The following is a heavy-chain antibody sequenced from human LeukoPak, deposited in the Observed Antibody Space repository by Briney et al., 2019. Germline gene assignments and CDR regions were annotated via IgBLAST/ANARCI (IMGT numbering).Heavy chain of an antibody. D-gene: IGHD3-3*01. CDR2: MNPNSGNT. Sequence: ASVKVSCKASGYTFTSYDINWVRQATGQGLEWMGWMNPNSGNTGYAQKFQGRVTIIGNSSISTAYMELSSLRSEDTAVYYCARGHRVDLYDFWSGPSDWFDPWGQGTLVTVSS. CDR1: GYTFTSYD. V-gene: IGHV1-8*03. CDR3: ARGHRVDLYDFWSGPSDWFDP. J-gene: IGHJ5*02.